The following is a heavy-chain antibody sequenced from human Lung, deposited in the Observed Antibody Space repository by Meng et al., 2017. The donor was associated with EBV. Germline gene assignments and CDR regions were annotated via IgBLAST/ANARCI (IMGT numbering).Heavy chain of an antibody. CDR2: IYHSGST. Sequence: HVLEPVPGLVKPSGPLSLPCVFPGCSLSSRNWWSWVRQPPGKGLEWIGEIYHSGSTNYNPSLKSRVTISVDESKNQFSLRLSSVTAADTAVYYCARVGAYCGGDCYHPRWGQGTLVTVSS. J-gene: IGHJ4*02. V-gene: IGHV4-4*02. D-gene: IGHD2-21*02. CDR1: GCSLSSRNW. CDR3: ARVGAYCGGDCYHPR.